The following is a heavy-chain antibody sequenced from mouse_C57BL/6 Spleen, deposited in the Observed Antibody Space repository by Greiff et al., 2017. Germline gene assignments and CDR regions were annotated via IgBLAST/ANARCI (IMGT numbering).Heavy chain of an antibody. CDR2: IYPGSGST. J-gene: IGHJ1*03. CDR1: GYTFTSYW. D-gene: IGHD2-12*01. Sequence: QVQLQQPGAELVKPGASVKMSCKASGYTFTSYWIPWVKQRPGQGLEWIGEIYPGSGSTNYNEKFKSKATLTVDKSSSTAYMQLRSLTSEDSAVYCCARDSYNWYFDVWGTGTTVTVSA. V-gene: IGHV1-55*01. CDR3: ARDSYNWYFDV.